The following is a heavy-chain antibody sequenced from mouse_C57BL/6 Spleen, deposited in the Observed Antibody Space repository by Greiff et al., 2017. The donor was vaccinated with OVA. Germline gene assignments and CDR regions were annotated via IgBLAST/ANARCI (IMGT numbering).Heavy chain of an antibody. D-gene: IGHD2-2*01. J-gene: IGHJ2*01. Sequence: EVKLVESGEGLVKPGGSLKLSCAASGFTFSSYAMSWVRQTPEKRLEWVASISSGGDYIYYADTVKGRFTISRDNARNTPYLQMSRLKSVDTSIYYCTREGDGYDGGYYFAYWGQGTTLTVSS. CDR3: TREGDGYDGGYYFAY. V-gene: IGHV5-9-1*02. CDR1: GFTFSSYA. CDR2: ISSGGDYI.